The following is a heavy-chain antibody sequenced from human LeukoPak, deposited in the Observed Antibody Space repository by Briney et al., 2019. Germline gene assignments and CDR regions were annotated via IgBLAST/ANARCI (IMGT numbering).Heavy chain of an antibody. D-gene: IGHD2/OR15-2a*01. CDR1: GLTFSNYW. V-gene: IGHV3-74*01. Sequence: GGSLRLSCAASGLTFSNYWMHWVRQAPGKGLVWVSHINTDGSTTNYADSVKGRFTISRDNAKNSLYLEMDSLRAEDTAVYYCTKVTLRWSRDWGQGTLVTVSS. J-gene: IGHJ4*02. CDR3: TKVTLRWSRD. CDR2: INTDGSTT.